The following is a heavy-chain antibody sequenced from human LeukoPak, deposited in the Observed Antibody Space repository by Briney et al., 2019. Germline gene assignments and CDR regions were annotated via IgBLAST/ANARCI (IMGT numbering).Heavy chain of an antibody. CDR1: GFTFSSYA. Sequence: GSLRLSCAASGFTFSSYAMSWISQPPGKGLEWIGSIYYSGSTYYNPSLKSRVTISVDTSKNQFSLKLSSVTAADTAVYYCASDYYDSHWGQGTLVTVSS. CDR2: IYYSGST. CDR3: ASDYYDSH. V-gene: IGHV4-39*07. J-gene: IGHJ4*02. D-gene: IGHD3-22*01.